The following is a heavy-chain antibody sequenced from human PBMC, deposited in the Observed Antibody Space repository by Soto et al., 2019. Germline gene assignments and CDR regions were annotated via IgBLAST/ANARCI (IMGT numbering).Heavy chain of an antibody. CDR1: GFTFSNYA. CDR2: IIGSGGST. V-gene: IGHV3-23*01. D-gene: IGHD3-10*01. CDR3: AEDRGHGYGSGGDDGMDI. Sequence: EVQLLESGGGLVQPGGSLRLSCAASGFTFSNYAMNCVRQAPGKGLEWVSTIIGSGGSTYYADSVTVRFTISRDNSKNSLYLQMNSVRAEDTAVYYCAEDRGHGYGSGGDDGMDIW. J-gene: IGHJ6*01.